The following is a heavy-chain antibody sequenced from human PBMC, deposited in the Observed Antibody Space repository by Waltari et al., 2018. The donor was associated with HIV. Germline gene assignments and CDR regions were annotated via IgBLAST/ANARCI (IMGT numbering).Heavy chain of an antibody. CDR3: ARDIPPITMIVVGGGFDAFDI. D-gene: IGHD3-22*01. V-gene: IGHV3-48*01. CDR2: ISSSSSTI. J-gene: IGHJ3*02. Sequence: EVQLVESGGGLVQPGGSLRLSCAASGFTFSSYSMNWVRQAPGKGLEWVSYISSSSSTIYDADSVKGRFTISRDNAKNSLYLQMNSLRAEDTAVYYCARDIPPITMIVVGGGFDAFDIWGQGTMVTVSS. CDR1: GFTFSSYS.